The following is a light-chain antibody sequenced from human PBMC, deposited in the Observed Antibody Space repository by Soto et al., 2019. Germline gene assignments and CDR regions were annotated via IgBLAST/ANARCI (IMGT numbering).Light chain of an antibody. Sequence: QSALTQPASVSGSPGQSITISCTGTSSDVGGYNYVSWYQQHPGNAPKLMIYDVSNRPSGVSNRFSGSKSGNTASLTISGLQAEDEADYYCNSYTSSSTLLFGGGTKVTVL. J-gene: IGLJ2*01. CDR3: NSYTSSSTLL. CDR1: SSDVGGYNY. V-gene: IGLV2-14*01. CDR2: DVS.